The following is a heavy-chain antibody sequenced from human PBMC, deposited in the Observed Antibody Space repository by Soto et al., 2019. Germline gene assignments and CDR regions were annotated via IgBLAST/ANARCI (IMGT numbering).Heavy chain of an antibody. V-gene: IGHV4-34*01. CDR1: GGSFSGYY. Sequence: SETLSLTCAVYGGSFSGYYWSWIRQPPGKGLEWIGEINHSGSTNYNPSLKSRVTISVDTSKNQFSLKLSSVTAADTAVYYCARCPIRYCSSTSCPWSDAFDIWGQGTMVTVSS. D-gene: IGHD2-2*01. J-gene: IGHJ3*02. CDR2: INHSGST. CDR3: ARCPIRYCSSTSCPWSDAFDI.